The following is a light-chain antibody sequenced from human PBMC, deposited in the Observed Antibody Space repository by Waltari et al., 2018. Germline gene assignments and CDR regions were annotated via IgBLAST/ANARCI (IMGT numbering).Light chain of an antibody. J-gene: IGLJ3*02. CDR3: LISYSGVGV. CDR1: AGAVTSGLY. Sequence: QAVVTQEPSLTVSPGGTVTLTCGSSAGAVTSGLYPYWFQQKPGQAPRTLIYDTSNKHSWTPARFSGSLLGGKAALTRSGAQPEDEAEYYCLISYSGVGVFGGGTKLTVL. CDR2: DTS. V-gene: IGLV7-46*01.